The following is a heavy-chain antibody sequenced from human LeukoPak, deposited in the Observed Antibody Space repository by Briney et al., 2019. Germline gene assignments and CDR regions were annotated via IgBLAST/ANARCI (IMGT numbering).Heavy chain of an antibody. CDR1: GYSISSGYY. J-gene: IGHJ3*02. D-gene: IGHD2-2*01. CDR2: IYHSGST. CDR3: ARLGYCSSTSCYSIGAFDI. Sequence: SETLSLTRAVSGYSISSGYYWGWIRQPPGKGLEWIGSIYHSGSTYYNPSLKSRVTISVDTSKNQFSLKLSSVTAADTAVYYCARLGYCSSTSCYSIGAFDIWGQGTMVTVSS. V-gene: IGHV4-38-2*01.